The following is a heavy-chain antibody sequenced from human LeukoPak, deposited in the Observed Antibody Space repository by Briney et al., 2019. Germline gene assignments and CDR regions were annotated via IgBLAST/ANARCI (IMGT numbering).Heavy chain of an antibody. V-gene: IGHV4-59*08. D-gene: IGHD2-8*01. CDR2: IHYSGSS. J-gene: IGHJ5*02. Sequence: PSETLSLTCSVSGDSISSFYWNWIRQPPGKGLEWIGNIHYSGSSTYNPSLQSRVAISIDTSRKQLFLKLSSVTAADTAVYYCALAPNSNWFDIWGQGALVTVSS. CDR3: ALAPNSNWFDI. CDR1: GDSISSFY.